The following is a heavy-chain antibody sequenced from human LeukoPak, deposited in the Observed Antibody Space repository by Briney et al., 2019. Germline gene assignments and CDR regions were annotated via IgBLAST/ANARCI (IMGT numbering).Heavy chain of an antibody. V-gene: IGHV4-59*01. CDR1: GYSISTSYY. J-gene: IGHJ3*02. Sequence: SETLSLTCTVSGYSISTSYYWGWIRQPPGKGLEWIGYIYYSGSTNYNPSLKIRVTISVDTSKNQFSLKLSSVTAADTAVYYCARDFGGWGNWNDEEGIWGQGTMVTVSS. CDR3: ARDFGGWGNWNDEEGI. D-gene: IGHD1-20*01. CDR2: IYYSGST.